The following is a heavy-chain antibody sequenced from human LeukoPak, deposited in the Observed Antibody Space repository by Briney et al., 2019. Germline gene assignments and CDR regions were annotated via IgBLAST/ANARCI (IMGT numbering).Heavy chain of an antibody. CDR2: IGYDGSKK. CDR1: GFPFSSYG. CDR3: AKDLVNFDIIMVWGPIDY. V-gene: IGHV3-33*06. D-gene: IGHD3-10*01. Sequence: GGSLRLSCTASGFPFSSYGLHWVRQAPGKGLEWVAVIGYDGSKKYYADSVRGRFTISRDNSKNTLYLQMSSLRVEDTAIYYCAKDLVNFDIIMVWGPIDYWGQGTPATVSS. J-gene: IGHJ4*02.